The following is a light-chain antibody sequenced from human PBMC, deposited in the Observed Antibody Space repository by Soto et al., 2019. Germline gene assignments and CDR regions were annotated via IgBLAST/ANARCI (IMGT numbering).Light chain of an antibody. CDR2: AAS. CDR1: QTIGSY. V-gene: IGKV1-39*01. Sequence: DIQMTQSPSSLSASVGDRVTITCRASQTIGSYLSWYQQKPGKAPKLLIYAASSLQSGVPSRFSGSGSGTDFTLSIISLESEDFASYYCQQSYNTPYTFGQGTKLEIK. CDR3: QQSYNTPYT. J-gene: IGKJ2*01.